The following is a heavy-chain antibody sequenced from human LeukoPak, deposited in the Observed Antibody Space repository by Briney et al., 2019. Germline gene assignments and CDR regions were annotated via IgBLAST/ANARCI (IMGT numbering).Heavy chain of an antibody. D-gene: IGHD3-22*01. CDR1: GFTLSSHN. CDR2: ISSSGSVT. V-gene: IGHV3-48*01. J-gene: IGHJ4*02. Sequence: GGSLRLSCVASGFTLSSHNINWVRQAPGKGLEWVSHISSSGSVTYYGDSVKGRITISRDNAKNSVSLYMNSLRAEDTAVYYCAKGASYYYDSRGQIDYWGQGTLVTVSS. CDR3: AKGASYYYDSRGQIDY.